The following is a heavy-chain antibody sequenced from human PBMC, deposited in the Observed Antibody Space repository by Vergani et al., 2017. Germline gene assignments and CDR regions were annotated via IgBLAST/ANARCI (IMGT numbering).Heavy chain of an antibody. CDR1: GFTFSSYA. V-gene: IGHV3-30*01. D-gene: IGHD3-22*01. J-gene: IGHJ4*02. Sequence: QVQLVESGGGVVQPGRSLRLSCAASGFTFSSYAMHWVRQAPGKGLEWVAVISYDGSNKYYADSVKGRFTISRDNSKNTLYLQMNSLRAEDTAVYYCARDARYDSSGGVDYWGQGTLVTVSS. CDR3: ARDARYDSSGGVDY. CDR2: ISYDGSNK.